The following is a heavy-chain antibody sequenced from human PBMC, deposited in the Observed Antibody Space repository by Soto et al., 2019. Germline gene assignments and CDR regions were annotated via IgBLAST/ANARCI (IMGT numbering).Heavy chain of an antibody. CDR1: GFTFSSYG. J-gene: IGHJ6*02. Sequence: GGSLRLSCAASGFTFSSYGMHWVRQAPGKGLEWVAVISYDGSNKYYADSVKGRFTISRDNSKNTLYLQMNSLRAEDTAVYYCAKSKTTDYVLHSYYYYGMDVWGQGTTVTVSS. CDR2: ISYDGSNK. D-gene: IGHD3-10*01. V-gene: IGHV3-30*18. CDR3: AKSKTTDYVLHSYYYYGMDV.